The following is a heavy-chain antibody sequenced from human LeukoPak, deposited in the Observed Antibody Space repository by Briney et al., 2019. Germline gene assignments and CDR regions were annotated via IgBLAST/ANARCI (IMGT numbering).Heavy chain of an antibody. CDR2: IWYDGSNK. CDR1: GFIFSSYG. Sequence: GGSLRLSCAASGFIFSSYGMHWVRQAPGKGLEWVAVIWYDGSNKYYADSVKGRFTISRDNSKNTLYLQMNSLRAEDTAVYYCARAFYSSGWYYYYGMDVWGQGTTVTVSS. V-gene: IGHV3-33*01. D-gene: IGHD6-19*01. J-gene: IGHJ6*02. CDR3: ARAFYSSGWYYYYGMDV.